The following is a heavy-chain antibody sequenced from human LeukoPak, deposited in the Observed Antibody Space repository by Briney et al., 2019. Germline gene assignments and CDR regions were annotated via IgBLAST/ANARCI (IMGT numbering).Heavy chain of an antibody. CDR1: GFTFRDYS. CDR2: ISRNSGYI. D-gene: IGHD2-21*01. CDR3: ARAASRSYYYFDY. Sequence: KPGGSLRLSCAASGFTFRDYSMNWVRQAPRKGLEWVSSISRNSGYIYDADSVKGRFTISRDNANNSLYLQMNRLRAEDTAVYYCARAASRSYYYFDYWGQGALVTVSS. J-gene: IGHJ4*02. V-gene: IGHV3-21*01.